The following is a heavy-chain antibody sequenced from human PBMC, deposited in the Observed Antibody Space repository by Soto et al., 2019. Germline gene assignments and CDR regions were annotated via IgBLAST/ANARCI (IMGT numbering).Heavy chain of an antibody. CDR1: GGSISSSSYY. V-gene: IGHV4-39*07. Sequence: SETLSLTCTVSGGSISSSSYYWGWIRQPPGKGLEWIGSIYYSGSTYYNPSLKSRVTISVDTSKNQFSLKLSSVTAADTAVYYCARGPMITFGGVIVMLDYWGQGTLVTVSS. CDR3: ARGPMITFGGVIVMLDY. D-gene: IGHD3-16*02. J-gene: IGHJ4*02. CDR2: IYYSGST.